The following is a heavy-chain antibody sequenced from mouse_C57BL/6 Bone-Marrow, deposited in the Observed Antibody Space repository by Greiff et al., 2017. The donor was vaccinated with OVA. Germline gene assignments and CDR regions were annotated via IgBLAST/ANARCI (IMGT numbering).Heavy chain of an antibody. D-gene: IGHD1-1*01. CDR1: GYTFTSYW. J-gene: IGHJ2*01. Sequence: QVQLQQPGAELVKPGASVKLSCKASGYTFTSYWMQWVKQRPGQGLEWIGEIDPSDSYTNYNQKFKGKATLTVDTSSSTAYMQLSSLTSEDSAVYYCARSYYYGSSSFDYWGQGTTLTVSS. V-gene: IGHV1-50*01. CDR2: IDPSDSYT. CDR3: ARSYYYGSSSFDY.